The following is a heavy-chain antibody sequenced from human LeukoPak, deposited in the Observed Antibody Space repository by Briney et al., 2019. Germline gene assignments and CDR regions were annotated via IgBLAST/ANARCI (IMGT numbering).Heavy chain of an antibody. CDR1: GYTFTNFG. CDR3: ARDHQILLWFGELFAFDY. CDR2: ISAYTGNT. Sequence: GASVKVSCKTSGYTFTNFGISWVRQAPGQRLEWMGWISAYTGNTNYTQKLQGRVTMTTDTSTSTAYMELRSLRSDDTAVYYCARDHQILLWFGELFAFDYWGQGTLVTVSS. J-gene: IGHJ4*02. D-gene: IGHD3-10*01. V-gene: IGHV1-18*01.